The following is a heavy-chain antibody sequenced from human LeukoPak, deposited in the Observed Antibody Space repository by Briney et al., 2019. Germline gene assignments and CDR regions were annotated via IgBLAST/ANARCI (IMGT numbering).Heavy chain of an antibody. V-gene: IGHV4-59*08. CDR3: ARLHYGSGSYFDY. D-gene: IGHD3-10*01. J-gene: IGHJ4*02. CDR2: IYYSGST. Sequence: SETLSLTCTVSGGSISSYYWSWIRQPPGKGLEWIGYIYYSGSTNYNPSLKSRVTISVDTSKNQFSLKLSSVTAADVAVYCCARLHYGSGSYFDYWGQGTLVTVSS. CDR1: GGSISSYY.